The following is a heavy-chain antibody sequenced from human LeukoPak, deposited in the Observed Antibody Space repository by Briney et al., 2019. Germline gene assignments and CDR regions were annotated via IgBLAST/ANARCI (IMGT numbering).Heavy chain of an antibody. CDR3: ARGHSSRIYGMDV. Sequence: SETLSLTCAVYGGSFSGYYWSWIRQPPGKGLEWIGEINHSGSTHYNPSLKSRVTISVDTSKNQFSLKLSSVTAADTAVYYCARGHSSRIYGMDVWGQGTTVTVSS. CDR1: GGSFSGYY. V-gene: IGHV4-34*01. D-gene: IGHD6-13*01. CDR2: INHSGST. J-gene: IGHJ6*02.